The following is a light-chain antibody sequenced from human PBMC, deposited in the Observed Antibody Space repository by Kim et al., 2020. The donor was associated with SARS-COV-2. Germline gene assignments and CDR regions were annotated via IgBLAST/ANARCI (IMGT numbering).Light chain of an antibody. CDR2: DAS. Sequence: ASVGDRVTITCRASQDVSTWVAWYQQKPEKAPKSLIFDASTLQSGVPSRFSGSGSGTAFTLTISSLQPEDLATYYCQQYKSYPRTFGGGTKVDIK. V-gene: IGKV1D-16*01. CDR1: QDVSTW. J-gene: IGKJ4*01. CDR3: QQYKSYPRT.